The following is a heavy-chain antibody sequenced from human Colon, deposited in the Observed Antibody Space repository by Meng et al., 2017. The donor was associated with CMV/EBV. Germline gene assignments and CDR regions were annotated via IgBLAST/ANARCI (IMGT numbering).Heavy chain of an antibody. CDR2: IASHKSQI. V-gene: IGHV3-21*01. J-gene: IGHJ4*02. CDR1: GFTFASHT. CDR3: ARVEGSVTSPLDY. D-gene: IGHD4-17*01. Sequence: LSLTCAASGFTFASHTMTWVRQAPGKGLEWVSSIASHKSQIYYADSVKGRFTISRDDAQNSLHLQMNSLRAEDSAVYYCARVEGSVTSPLDYWGQGTLVTVSS.